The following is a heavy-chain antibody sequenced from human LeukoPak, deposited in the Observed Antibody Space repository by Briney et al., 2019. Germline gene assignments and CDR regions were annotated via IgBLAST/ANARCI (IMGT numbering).Heavy chain of an antibody. J-gene: IGHJ6*03. CDR2: INPNSGGT. V-gene: IGHV1-2*02. CDR3: ARDVGSYTRQNYYYMDV. D-gene: IGHD1-26*01. CDR1: GGTFSSYA. Sequence: GASVKVSCKASGGTFSSYAISWVRQAPGQGLEWMGWINPNSGGTNYAQKFQGRVTMTRDTSISTAYMELSRLRSDDTAVYYCARDVGSYTRQNYYYMDVWGKGTTVTVSS.